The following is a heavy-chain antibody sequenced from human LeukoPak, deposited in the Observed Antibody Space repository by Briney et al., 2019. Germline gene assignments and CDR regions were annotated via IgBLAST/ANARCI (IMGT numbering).Heavy chain of an antibody. CDR1: GYTFTGYY. Sequence: GASVKVSCKASGYTFTGYYMHWVRQAPGQGLQWMGWINPNGGDTNYAQKFQGRVTMTRDTSISTAYMELSRLRSDDTAVYYCVRLDGDYVSFFDYWGQGTLVTVSS. CDR3: VRLDGDYVSFFDY. CDR2: INPNGGDT. D-gene: IGHD4-17*01. V-gene: IGHV1-2*02. J-gene: IGHJ4*02.